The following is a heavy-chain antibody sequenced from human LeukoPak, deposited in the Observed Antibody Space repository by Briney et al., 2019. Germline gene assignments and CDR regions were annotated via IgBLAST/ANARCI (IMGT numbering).Heavy chain of an antibody. Sequence: PGGSLRLSCAASGFTFSSYAMGWVRQAPGKGLEWVSAISGSGGSTYYADSVKGRFTISRDNSKNTLYLQMNSLRAEDTAVYYCAKEFSSGWYGEIDYWGQGTLVTVSS. CDR2: ISGSGGST. D-gene: IGHD6-19*01. CDR1: GFTFSSYA. CDR3: AKEFSSGWYGEIDY. V-gene: IGHV3-23*01. J-gene: IGHJ4*02.